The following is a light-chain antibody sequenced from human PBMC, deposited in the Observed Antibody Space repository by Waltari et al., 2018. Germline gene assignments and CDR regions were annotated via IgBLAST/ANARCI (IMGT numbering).Light chain of an antibody. V-gene: IGLV1-51*02. CDR1: SSHIWNNS. J-gene: IGLJ7*01. Sequence: QSVLTQPPSVSAAPGQRVTISCSGGSSHIWNNSVSWYRQFPGTAPKLLIYENTERPSGIPGRFSGSKSGTSATLDITGLQAGDEADYYCGTWDSSLSGAVLGGGTHLTVL. CDR3: GTWDSSLSGAV. CDR2: ENT.